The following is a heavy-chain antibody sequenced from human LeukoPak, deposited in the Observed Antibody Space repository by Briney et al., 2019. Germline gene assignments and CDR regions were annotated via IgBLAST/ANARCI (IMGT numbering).Heavy chain of an antibody. D-gene: IGHD6-19*01. CDR2: INHSGST. CDR1: GGSFSGYY. J-gene: IGHJ4*02. Sequence: SETLSLTCAVYGGSFSGYYWSWIRQPPGKGLEWIGEINHSGSTNYNPSLKSRVTISVDTSKNQFPLKLSSVTAADTAVYYCARGPLAVAGTTPLDYWGQGTLVTVSS. CDR3: ARGPLAVAGTTPLDY. V-gene: IGHV4-34*01.